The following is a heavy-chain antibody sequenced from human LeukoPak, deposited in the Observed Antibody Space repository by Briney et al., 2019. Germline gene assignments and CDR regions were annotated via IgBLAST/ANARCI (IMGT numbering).Heavy chain of an antibody. CDR2: ISAYNGNT. J-gene: IGHJ4*02. Sequence: GASVKVSCKASGYTFTSYGISWVRQAPGQGLEWMGWISAYNGNTNYAQKLQGRVTMTTDTSTSTAYMELRSLRSDGTAVYYCARAGDYDYVWGSYRPFDYWGQGTLVTVSS. CDR3: ARAGDYDYVWGSYRPFDY. CDR1: GYTFTSYG. D-gene: IGHD3-16*02. V-gene: IGHV1-18*01.